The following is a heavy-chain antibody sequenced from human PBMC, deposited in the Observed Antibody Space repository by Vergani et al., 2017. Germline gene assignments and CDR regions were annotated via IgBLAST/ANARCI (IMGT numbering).Heavy chain of an antibody. D-gene: IGHD4-17*01. CDR3: AKTFYGDLLPRYMDV. CDR1: GFSFGDYA. J-gene: IGHJ6*03. CDR2: ISGSGGST. Sequence: EVQLVESGGGLVPPGRSLRLSCAASGFSFGDYAMTWVRQAPGKGLEWVSAISGSGGSTYYADSVKGRFTISRDNSKNTLYLQMNSLRAEDTAVYYCAKTFYGDLLPRYMDVWGKGTTVTVSS. V-gene: IGHV3-23*04.